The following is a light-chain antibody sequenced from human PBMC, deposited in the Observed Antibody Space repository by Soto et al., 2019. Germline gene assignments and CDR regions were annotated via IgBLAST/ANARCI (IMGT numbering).Light chain of an antibody. CDR3: HQRPYGPPIT. CDR1: LSVSVY. Sequence: VVLTQSPATLSLSPGERATLSCRTSLSVSVYLDWYQQKPGQAPRRLISDASNRATGIPARFSGSGSGTDFTLTISSLEPEDFAVYYCHQRPYGPPITFGQGKRLEIK. CDR2: DAS. V-gene: IGKV3-11*01. J-gene: IGKJ5*01.